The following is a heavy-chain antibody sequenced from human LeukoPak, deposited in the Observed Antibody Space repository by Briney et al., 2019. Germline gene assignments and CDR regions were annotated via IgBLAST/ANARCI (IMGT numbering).Heavy chain of an antibody. CDR1: GYTFTGYY. V-gene: IGHV1-2*02. CDR2: INPNSGGT. Sequence: GASVKVSCKASGYTFTGYYMHWVRQAPGQGLEWMGWINPNSGGTNYAQKLQGRVTMTTDTSTSTAYMELRSLRSDDTAVYYCARDRTPGYYYDSSGNRGPLDPWGQGTPVTVSS. D-gene: IGHD3-22*01. CDR3: ARDRTPGYYYDSSGNRGPLDP. J-gene: IGHJ5*02.